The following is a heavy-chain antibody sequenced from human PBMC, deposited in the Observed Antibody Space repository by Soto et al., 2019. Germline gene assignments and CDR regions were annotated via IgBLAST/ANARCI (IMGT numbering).Heavy chain of an antibody. D-gene: IGHD1-26*01. CDR1: GYTFTSYG. CDR3: ASRSGTYPYYFDY. CDR2: ISTYNGNT. V-gene: IGHV1-18*01. Sequence: HVQLAQSGTEVKKPGASVKVSCKVSGYTFTSYGMSWMRQAPGQGLEWMGWISTYNGNTNYAQNFQGRVSMTTDTSTSTAYMELRSLRSDDTAVYYCASRSGTYPYYFDYWGQGTLSPSPQ. J-gene: IGHJ4*02.